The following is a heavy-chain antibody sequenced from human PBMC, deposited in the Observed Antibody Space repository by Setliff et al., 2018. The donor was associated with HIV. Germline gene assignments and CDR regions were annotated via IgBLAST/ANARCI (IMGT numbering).Heavy chain of an antibody. CDR2: IIPMYNIP. CDR3: ARDQTGVAAAAFGGGSAWSDEGFDI. J-gene: IGHJ3*02. V-gene: IGHV1-69*13. Sequence: GASVKVSCKISGGTLSNYVITWVRQAPGQGLEWMGMIIPMYNIPAYAQKFQGRVTFTADESTSTAYMELSSLSSEDTAVYYCARDQTGVAAAAFGGGSAWSDEGFDICGQGTMVTVSS. CDR1: GGTLSNYV. D-gene: IGHD6-13*01.